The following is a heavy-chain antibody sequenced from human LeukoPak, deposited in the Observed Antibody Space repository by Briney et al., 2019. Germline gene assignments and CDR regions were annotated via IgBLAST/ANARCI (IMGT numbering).Heavy chain of an antibody. D-gene: IGHD1-26*01. V-gene: IGHV4-30-4*01. CDR3: AREGIVGATSFDY. CDR1: GGSISSGDYY. J-gene: IGHJ4*02. CDR2: IYYSGST. Sequence: KASETLSLTCTVSGGSISSGDYYWSWIRQPPGKGLEWIGYIYYSGSTYYNPSLKSRVTISVDTSKNQFSLKLSSVTAADTAVYYCAREGIVGATSFDYWGQGTLVTVSS.